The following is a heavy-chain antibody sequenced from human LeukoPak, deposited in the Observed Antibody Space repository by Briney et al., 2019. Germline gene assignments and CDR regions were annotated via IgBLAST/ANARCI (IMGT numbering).Heavy chain of an antibody. D-gene: IGHD5-12*01. CDR3: ARGKYGGYFIDY. Sequence: GGSLRLSCAASGFTFSRYWMSWVRQAPGKGLVWVSRIKPDGSDTNYADSVKGRFTISRDNAKNTVYLQMNSLRAEDTAVYYCARGKYGGYFIDYWGQGTLVTVSS. V-gene: IGHV3-74*01. CDR1: GFTFSRYW. CDR2: IKPDGSDT. J-gene: IGHJ4*02.